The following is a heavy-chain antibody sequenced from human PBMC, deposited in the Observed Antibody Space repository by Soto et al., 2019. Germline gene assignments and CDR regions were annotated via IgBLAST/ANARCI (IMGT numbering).Heavy chain of an antibody. CDR2: IVPVFPSV. Sequence: ASVKVSCKASGGAFNNYAIYWVRQAPGQGLEWLGTIVPVFPSVYYAPRFQGRLPITADGSTDTVYMRLTSLKSEDTAVYYCAREMPSTAAAHFYYGLNVWGQGTSVTVSS. V-gene: IGHV1-69*13. D-gene: IGHD6-13*01. CDR1: GGAFNNYA. J-gene: IGHJ6*02. CDR3: AREMPSTAAAHFYYGLNV.